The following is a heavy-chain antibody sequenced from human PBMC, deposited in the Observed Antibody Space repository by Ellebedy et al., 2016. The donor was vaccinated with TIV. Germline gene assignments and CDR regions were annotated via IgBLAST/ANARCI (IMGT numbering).Heavy chain of an antibody. D-gene: IGHD6-13*01. Sequence: SETLSLTCSVSGSSLIDYHWSWIRQSPRKGLEWIGNVYHTGTTIYNPSLQSRVTISVDKSKNLFSLKLSSVTAADTAVYYCAKTGFSSSWNGKSGVPIDNWGQGTLVTVSS. CDR1: GSSLIDYH. J-gene: IGHJ4*02. CDR3: AKTGFSSSWNGKSGVPIDN. CDR2: VYHTGTT. V-gene: IGHV4-59*12.